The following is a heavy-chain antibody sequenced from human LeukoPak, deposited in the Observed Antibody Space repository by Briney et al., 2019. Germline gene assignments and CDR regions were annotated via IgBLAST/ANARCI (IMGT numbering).Heavy chain of an antibody. CDR3: VVTTRSRSFDY. V-gene: IGHV3-7*01. J-gene: IGHJ4*02. CDR2: INQDGRDK. CDR1: GFTFRNYW. Sequence: GGSLRLSCAGSGFTFRNYWMTWLRQAPGKGLEWVALINQDGRDKKYVDSVKGRFSVSRDNAENSVFLQMDSLRAEDKAFYYCVVTTRSRSFDYWGQGTLVTVSS. D-gene: IGHD1-1*01.